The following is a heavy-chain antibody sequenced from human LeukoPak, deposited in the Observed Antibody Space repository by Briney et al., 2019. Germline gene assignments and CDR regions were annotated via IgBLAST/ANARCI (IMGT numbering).Heavy chain of an antibody. Sequence: ASVNVSCKASGYTFTNYDISWVRQAPGKGLEWMGWISPYNGNTDSAQEFQDRVTLTTDTSTSTAYMELRSLTSDDSAVYYCATGGGDWYSDLWGRGTLVTVSS. CDR3: ATGGGDWYSDL. J-gene: IGHJ2*01. V-gene: IGHV1-18*01. CDR1: GYTFTNYD. CDR2: ISPYNGNT. D-gene: IGHD3-10*01.